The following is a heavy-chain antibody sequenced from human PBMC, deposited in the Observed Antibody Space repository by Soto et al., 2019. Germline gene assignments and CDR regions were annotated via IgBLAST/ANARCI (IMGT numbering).Heavy chain of an antibody. CDR3: AKDRGYGDYLFDY. V-gene: IGHV3-30*18. J-gene: IGHJ4*02. D-gene: IGHD4-17*01. CDR2: ISYDGSNK. CDR1: GFTFSSYG. Sequence: QVQLVESGGGVVQPGRSLRLSCAASGFTFSSYGMHWVRQAPGKGLEWVAVISYDGSNKYYADSVKGRLTISRDNSKNTLYLQMNSLRAEDTAVYYCAKDRGYGDYLFDYWGQGTLVTVSS.